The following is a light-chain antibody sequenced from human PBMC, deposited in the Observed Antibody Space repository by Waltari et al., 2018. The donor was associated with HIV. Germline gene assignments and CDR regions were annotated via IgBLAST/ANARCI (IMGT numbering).Light chain of an antibody. CDR2: AAS. V-gene: IGKV1-39*01. CDR3: QESYSAPFT. CDR1: QSISSY. J-gene: IGKJ3*01. Sequence: DIQMTQSPSSLSASAGDRVTITCRASQSISSYLNWYQQKPGKAPKLLIYAASSLQGGIPSRFSGSGSGTDFTLTISSLQPEDFATYYCQESYSAPFTFGPGTKVDIK.